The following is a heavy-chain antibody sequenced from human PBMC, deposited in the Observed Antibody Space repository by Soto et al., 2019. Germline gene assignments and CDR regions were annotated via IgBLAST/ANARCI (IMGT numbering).Heavy chain of an antibody. D-gene: IGHD6-19*01. J-gene: IGHJ4*02. V-gene: IGHV3-11*01. CDR3: ARGGVAYTSGWGIDY. CDR1: GFTFSDYY. CDR2: ISSSGDTI. Sequence: QVQLVESGGGLVKPGGSLRLSCAASGFTFSDYYMNWIRQAPGKGLEWVSYISSSGDTIYYADSVKGRFTMSRDNAKNSLYVQMDSLRAEGTAVYYCARGGVAYTSGWGIDYWGQGTLVTVSS.